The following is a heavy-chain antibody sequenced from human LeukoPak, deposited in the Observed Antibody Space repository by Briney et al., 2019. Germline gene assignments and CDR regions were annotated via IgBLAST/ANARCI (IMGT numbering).Heavy chain of an antibody. CDR3: AKGGEVIQYYFDY. Sequence: GRSLRLSCAASGFTFDDYAMHWVRQAPGKGLEGVSGISWNSGSIGYADSVKGRFTISRDNAKNSLYLQMNSLRAEDTALYYCAKGGEVIQYYFDYWGQGTLVTVSS. D-gene: IGHD3-16*02. CDR2: ISWNSGSI. CDR1: GFTFDDYA. J-gene: IGHJ4*02. V-gene: IGHV3-9*01.